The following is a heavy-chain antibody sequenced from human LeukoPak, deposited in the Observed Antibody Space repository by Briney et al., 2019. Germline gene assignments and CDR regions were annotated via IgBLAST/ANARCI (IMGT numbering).Heavy chain of an antibody. CDR1: GGTFSSYA. J-gene: IGHJ4*02. Sequence: GASVKVSCKASGGTFSSYAISWVRQAPGQRLEWMGGIIPILGTANYAQKFQGRVTITADESTSTAYMELSSLRSEDTAVYYCATKRGYSYGSPHWGQGTLVTVSS. V-gene: IGHV1-69*13. CDR3: ATKRGYSYGSPH. D-gene: IGHD5-18*01. CDR2: IIPILGTA.